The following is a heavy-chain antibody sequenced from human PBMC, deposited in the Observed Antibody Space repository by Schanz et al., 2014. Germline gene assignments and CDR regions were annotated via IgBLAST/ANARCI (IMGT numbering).Heavy chain of an antibody. CDR1: GFVFRTFA. J-gene: IGHJ4*02. V-gene: IGHV3-23*01. CDR2: ITGSGSKT. D-gene: IGHD2-21*01. CDR3: MAMGENTSHYFDH. Sequence: EVQLLESGGTVVQPGGSLRVSCAASGFVFRTFAMYWVRQAPGKGLEWVSAITGSGSKTYYADSVKGRFTIARDNSKNTLFLQMDSLRVEDTAVYYCMAMGENTSHYFDHWGQGTLVTVSS.